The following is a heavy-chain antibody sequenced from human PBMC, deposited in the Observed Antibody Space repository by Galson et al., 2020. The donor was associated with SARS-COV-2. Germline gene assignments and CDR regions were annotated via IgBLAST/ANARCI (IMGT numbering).Heavy chain of an antibody. Sequence: QAPGQGLEWMGGIIPIFGTANYAQKFQGRVTITADESTSTAYMELSSLRSEDTAVYYCAREGTTLFPHDAFDIWGQGTMVTVSS. D-gene: IGHD1-1*01. J-gene: IGHJ3*02. CDR3: AREGTTLFPHDAFDI. CDR2: IIPIFGTA. V-gene: IGHV1-69*01.